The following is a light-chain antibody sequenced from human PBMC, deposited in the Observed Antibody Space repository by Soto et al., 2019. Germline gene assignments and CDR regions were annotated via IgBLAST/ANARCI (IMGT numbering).Light chain of an antibody. CDR2: GNS. Sequence: PVLTQPPSVSGAPGQRVTISCTGSGAGYDVHWYQQLPGTAPKLLIYGNSNRPSGVPDRFSGSKSGTSASLAITGLQAEDEADYYCQSYDSSLSGVFGGGTKLTVL. CDR3: QSYDSSLSGV. V-gene: IGLV1-40*01. J-gene: IGLJ3*02. CDR1: GAGYD.